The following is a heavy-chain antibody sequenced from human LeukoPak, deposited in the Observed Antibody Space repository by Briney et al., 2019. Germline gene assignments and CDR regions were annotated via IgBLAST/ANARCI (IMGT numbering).Heavy chain of an antibody. Sequence: GSLRLSCAASGFTFSSYWMSWVRQAPGKGLEWVANIKQDGSEKYYVDSVKGRFTISRDNSKNTLYLQMNSLRAEDTAVYYCAREKGYSYGETFDYWGQGTLVTVSS. J-gene: IGHJ4*02. CDR3: AREKGYSYGETFDY. CDR2: IKQDGSEK. D-gene: IGHD5-18*01. V-gene: IGHV3-7*01. CDR1: GFTFSSYW.